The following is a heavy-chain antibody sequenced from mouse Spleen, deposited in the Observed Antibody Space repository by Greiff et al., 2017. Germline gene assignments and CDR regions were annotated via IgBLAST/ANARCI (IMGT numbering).Heavy chain of an antibody. D-gene: IGHD2-12*01. CDR1: GFTFSSYT. CDR2: ISSGGGNT. CDR3: ARGYSYYSSYYFDY. Sequence: EVKLVESGGGLVKPGGSLKLSCAASGFTFSSYTMSWVRQTPAKRLEWVATISSGGGNTYYPDSVKGRFTISRDNARNTLYLQMSSLRSEDTAMYYCARGYSYYSSYYFDYWGQGTTLTVSS. V-gene: IGHV5-9*04. J-gene: IGHJ2*01.